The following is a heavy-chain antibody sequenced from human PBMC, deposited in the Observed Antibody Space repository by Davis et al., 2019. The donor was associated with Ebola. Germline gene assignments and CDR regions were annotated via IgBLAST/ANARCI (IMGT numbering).Heavy chain of an antibody. J-gene: IGHJ4*02. Sequence: ASVKVSCKASGYTFTSYAMHWVRQAPGQRLEWMGWINAGNGNTKYSQKFQGRVTITRDTSASTAYMELSSLRSEDTAVYYCAREGVTMVRDTFDYWGQGTLVTVSS. D-gene: IGHD3-10*01. CDR3: AREGVTMVRDTFDY. CDR2: INAGNGNT. V-gene: IGHV1-3*01. CDR1: GYTFTSYA.